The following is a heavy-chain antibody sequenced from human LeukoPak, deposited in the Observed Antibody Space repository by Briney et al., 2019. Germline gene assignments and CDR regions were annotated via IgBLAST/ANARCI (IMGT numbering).Heavy chain of an antibody. V-gene: IGHV3-23*01. D-gene: IGHD5-24*01. CDR1: GFTFSSYA. CDR2: ISGSGGST. Sequence: GGSLRLSCAASGFTFSSYAMSWVRQAPGKGLEWVSAISGSGGSTYYADSVKGRFTISRDNAKNSLYLQMNSLRAEDTAVYYCARAGRDGYKFDYWGQGTLVTVSS. J-gene: IGHJ4*02. CDR3: ARAGRDGYKFDY.